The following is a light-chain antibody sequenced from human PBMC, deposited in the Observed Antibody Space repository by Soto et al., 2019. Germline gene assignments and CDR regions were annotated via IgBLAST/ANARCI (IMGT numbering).Light chain of an antibody. J-gene: IGKJ2*01. V-gene: IGKV3-20*01. CDR3: HQYDNAPQT. CDR1: QSVSNNY. CDR2: GAS. Sequence: EIVLTQSPGTLSLSPGERATLSCRTSQSVSNNYLAWYQQKPGQAPRLLIYGASSRATGIPDRFSGSVSGTEFTLTISSLQSEDFAVYYCHQYDNAPQTYGQGTKVDIK.